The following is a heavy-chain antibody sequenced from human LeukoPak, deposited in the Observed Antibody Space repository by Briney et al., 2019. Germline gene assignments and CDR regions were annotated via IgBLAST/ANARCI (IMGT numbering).Heavy chain of an antibody. CDR2: IYSNGRT. V-gene: IGHV3-66*01. CDR1: GFTVSSNF. D-gene: IGHD2-2*01. J-gene: IGHJ6*03. CDR3: ATARYCSSTSCYPGPYYYYMDV. Sequence: GGSLRLSCAASGFTVSSNFMSWVRQAPGKGLEWVSVIYSNGRTNYADSVKGRFIISRDNSKNTLNLQMNSLRDEDTAVYYCATARYCSSTSCYPGPYYYYMDVWGKGTTVTISS.